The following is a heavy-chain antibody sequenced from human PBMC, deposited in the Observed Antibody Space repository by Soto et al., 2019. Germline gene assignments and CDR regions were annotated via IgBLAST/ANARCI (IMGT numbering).Heavy chain of an antibody. CDR1: GGTFSSYA. CDR3: ARRGLYSSSWYYFDY. Sequence: ASVKVSCKASGGTFSSYAISWVRQAPVQGLEWMGGIIPIFGTANYAQKFQGRVTITADESTSTAYMELSSLRSEDTAVYYCARRGLYSSSWYYFDYWGQGTLVTVSS. D-gene: IGHD6-13*01. J-gene: IGHJ4*02. CDR2: IIPIFGTA. V-gene: IGHV1-69*13.